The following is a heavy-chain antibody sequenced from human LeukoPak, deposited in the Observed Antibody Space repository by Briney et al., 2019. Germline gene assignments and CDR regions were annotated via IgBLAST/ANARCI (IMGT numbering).Heavy chain of an antibody. CDR3: ARGRGEGRGISMVRGVRAPSYNWFDP. CDR1: GASISSSTYY. J-gene: IGHJ5*02. Sequence: SETLSLTCTVSGASISSSTYYWGWIRQPSGKGLEWIGSIYFSGSTYYNPSLKSRVTISVDTSKNQFSLKLSSVTAADTAVYYCARGRGEGRGISMVRGVRAPSYNWFDPWGHGTLVIVSS. CDR2: IYFSGST. V-gene: IGHV4-39*07. D-gene: IGHD3-10*01.